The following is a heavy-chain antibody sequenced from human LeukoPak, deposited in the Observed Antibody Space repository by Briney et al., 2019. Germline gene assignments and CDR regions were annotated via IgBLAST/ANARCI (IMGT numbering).Heavy chain of an antibody. J-gene: IGHJ4*02. CDR3: ARDDSSGYYPDY. CDR2: IYHSGST. CDR1: GGSISSGDYY. V-gene: IGHV4-30-4*01. D-gene: IGHD3-22*01. Sequence: PSQTLSLTCTVSGGSISSGDYYWSWIRQPPGKGLEWIGSIYHSGSTYYNPSLKSRVTISVDTSKNQFSLKLSSVTAADTAVYYCARDDSSGYYPDYWGQGTLVTVSS.